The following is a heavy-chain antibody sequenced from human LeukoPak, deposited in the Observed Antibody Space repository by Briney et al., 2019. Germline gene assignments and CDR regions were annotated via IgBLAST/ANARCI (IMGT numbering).Heavy chain of an antibody. CDR3: ARAGGGNPPNAFDI. CDR1: GYTFTSYG. V-gene: IGHV1-18*01. Sequence: VASVKVSCKASGYTFTSYGISWVRQAPGQGLEWMGWISAYNGNTNYAQKLQGRVTMTTDTSTSTAYMELRSLRSDDTAVYYCARAGGGNPPNAFDIWGQGTMVTVSS. D-gene: IGHD4-23*01. CDR2: ISAYNGNT. J-gene: IGHJ3*02.